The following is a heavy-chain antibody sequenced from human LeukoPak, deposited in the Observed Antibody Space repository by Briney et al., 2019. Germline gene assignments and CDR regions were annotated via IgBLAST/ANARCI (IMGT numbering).Heavy chain of an antibody. Sequence: GASVKVSCKASGYTFTGYYMHWVRQAPGQGLEWMGWINPNSGGTNYAQKFQGRVTMTRDTSTSTAYMELSRLRSDDTAVYYCARVDYGGNGGGGEKFFDYWGQGTLVTVSS. CDR1: GYTFTGYY. V-gene: IGHV1-2*02. CDR3: ARVDYGGNGGGGEKFFDY. J-gene: IGHJ4*02. CDR2: INPNSGGT. D-gene: IGHD4-23*01.